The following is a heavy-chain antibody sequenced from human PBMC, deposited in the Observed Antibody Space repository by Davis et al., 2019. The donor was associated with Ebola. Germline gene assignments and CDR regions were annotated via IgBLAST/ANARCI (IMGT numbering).Heavy chain of an antibody. D-gene: IGHD3-3*01. J-gene: IGHJ6*03. V-gene: IGHV3-30*18. CDR3: AKDYVLRFLSNLSDYYMDV. CDR1: GFTFSSYG. CDR2: ISYDGSNK. Sequence: PGGSLRLSCAASGFTFSSYGMHWVRQAPGKGLEWVAVISYDGSNKYYADSVKGRFTISRDNSKNTLYLQMNSLRAEDTAVYYCAKDYVLRFLSNLSDYYMDVWGKGTTVTVSS.